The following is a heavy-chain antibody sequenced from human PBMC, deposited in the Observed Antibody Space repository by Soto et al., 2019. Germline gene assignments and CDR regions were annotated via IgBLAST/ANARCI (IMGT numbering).Heavy chain of an antibody. CDR3: ARGPSYSDSYFDH. CDR2: ISYDGNNK. Sequence: GGSLRLSCAASEFTFSNYAMHWVRQAPGKGLQWLAVISYDGNNKYYADSVEGRFTISRDNSKNTVYLEMNSLRLEDTAVYYCARGPSYSDSYFDHWGQGTLVTVSS. V-gene: IGHV3-30*03. D-gene: IGHD4-17*01. CDR1: EFTFSNYA. J-gene: IGHJ4*02.